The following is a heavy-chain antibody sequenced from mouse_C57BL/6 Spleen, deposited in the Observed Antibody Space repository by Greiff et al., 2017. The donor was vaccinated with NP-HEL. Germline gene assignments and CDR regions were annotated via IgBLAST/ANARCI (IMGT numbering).Heavy chain of an antibody. Sequence: EVMLVESGGGLVKPGGSLKLSCAASGFTFSDYGMHWVRQAPEKGLEWVAYISSGSSTIYYADTVKGRFTISRDNAKNTLFLQMTSLRSEDTDMYYCARKAPVVAYYYAMDYWGQGTSVTVSS. CDR3: ARKAPVVAYYYAMDY. J-gene: IGHJ4*01. D-gene: IGHD1-1*01. CDR2: ISSGSSTI. CDR1: GFTFSDYG. V-gene: IGHV5-17*01.